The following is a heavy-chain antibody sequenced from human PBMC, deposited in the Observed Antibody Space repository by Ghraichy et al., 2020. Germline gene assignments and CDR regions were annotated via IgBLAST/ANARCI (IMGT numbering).Heavy chain of an antibody. V-gene: IGHV1-18*01. CDR1: GYTFTSYG. CDR2: ISAYNGNT. D-gene: IGHD3-9*01. J-gene: IGHJ4*02. CDR3: ARTWPGYDILTGYGY. Sequence: ASVKVSCKASGYTFTSYGISWVRQAPGQGLEWMGWISAYNGNTNYAQKLQGRVTMTTDTSTSTAYMELRSLRSDDTAVYYCARTWPGYDILTGYGYWGQGTLVTVSS.